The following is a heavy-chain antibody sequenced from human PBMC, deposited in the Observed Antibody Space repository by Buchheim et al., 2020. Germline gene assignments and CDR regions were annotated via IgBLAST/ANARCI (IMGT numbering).Heavy chain of an antibody. CDR3: ARGRTYYDNLTGYRREYYYYYYGMDV. CDR2: INHSGST. CDR1: GGSFSGYY. Sequence: QVQLQQWGAGLLKPSETLSLTCAVYGGSFSGYYWSWIRQPPGKGLEWIGEINHSGSTNYNPSLKSRVTISVDTSKNQFSLKLSSVTAADTAVYYCARGRTYYDNLTGYRREYYYYYYGMDVWDQGTT. V-gene: IGHV4-34*01. J-gene: IGHJ6*02. D-gene: IGHD3-9*01.